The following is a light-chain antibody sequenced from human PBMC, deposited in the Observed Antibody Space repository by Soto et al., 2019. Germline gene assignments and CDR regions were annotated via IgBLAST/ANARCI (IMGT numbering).Light chain of an antibody. J-gene: IGKJ1*01. Sequence: DIQMTHSPSTLSASVGDRVIITFRSSQSITTWLAWYQRKPGKAPKLLIYDASNLESGVPSRFSGSGSGTDFTLTISSLQPDDFATYYCQQYDTYWTFGQGTKVDIK. CDR2: DAS. CDR1: QSITTW. CDR3: QQYDTYWT. V-gene: IGKV1-5*01.